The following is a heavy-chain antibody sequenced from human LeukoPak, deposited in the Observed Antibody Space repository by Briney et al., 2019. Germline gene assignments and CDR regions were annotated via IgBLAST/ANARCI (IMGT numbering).Heavy chain of an antibody. D-gene: IGHD2-21*01. J-gene: IGHJ4*02. Sequence: ASVKVSCEASGYTFTGYYMHWVRQAPGQGLEWMGWINPNSGGTNYAQKFQGRVTMTRDTSISTAYMELSRLRSDDTAVYYCARVGLAYCGGDCYSHFDYWGQGTLVTVSS. CDR3: ARVGLAYCGGDCYSHFDY. V-gene: IGHV1-2*02. CDR1: GYTFTGYY. CDR2: INPNSGGT.